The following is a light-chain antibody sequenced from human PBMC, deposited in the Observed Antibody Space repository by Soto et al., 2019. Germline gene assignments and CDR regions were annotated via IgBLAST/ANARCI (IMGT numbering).Light chain of an antibody. CDR1: QNVSTC. Sequence: DIPITQSPSSVSASVGDRVTVTCRASQNVSTCLTWYQQTPGKAPNLLIYGTSTLQRGVPSRFSGSGSGTEYTRTISSLQPEDFASDFCEEGNRFPFTGGPGTRVD. CDR3: EEGNRFPFT. CDR2: GTS. J-gene: IGKJ3*01. V-gene: IGKV1-12*01.